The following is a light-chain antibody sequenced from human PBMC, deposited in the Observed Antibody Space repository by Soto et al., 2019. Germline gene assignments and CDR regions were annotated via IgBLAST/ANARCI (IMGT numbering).Light chain of an antibody. CDR3: QQYKTYPIT. CDR1: QDINHY. Sequence: DIQMTQSPSSLSASIGDRVTITCRASQDINHYLFWFQQKPGKAPKSLIYAAPSLQSGVPSKFSGSGSGTDFTLTISSLQPEDFATYYCQQYKTYPITFGQGTRLDIK. CDR2: AAP. V-gene: IGKV1-16*02. J-gene: IGKJ5*01.